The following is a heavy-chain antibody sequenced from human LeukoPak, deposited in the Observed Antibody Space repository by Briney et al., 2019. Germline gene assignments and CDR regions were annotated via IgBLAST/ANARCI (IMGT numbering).Heavy chain of an antibody. Sequence: GGSLRLSCAASGFTFSSYAMSWVRQAPGKGLEWVSAISGSGGSTYYADSVKGRFTISRDNFKNTLYLQMNSLRAEDTAVYYGAKGGYYYGSGRSYYFDYWGQGTLVTVSS. CDR3: AKGGYYYGSGRSYYFDY. J-gene: IGHJ4*02. CDR2: ISGSGGST. D-gene: IGHD3-10*01. CDR1: GFTFSSYA. V-gene: IGHV3-23*01.